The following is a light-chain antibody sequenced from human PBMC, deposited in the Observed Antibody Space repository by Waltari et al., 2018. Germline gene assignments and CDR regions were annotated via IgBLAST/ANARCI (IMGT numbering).Light chain of an antibody. CDR1: HSINTN. V-gene: IGKV3-15*01. J-gene: IGKJ1*01. Sequence: MTQSPDTLSASPGERITLSCRASHSINTNLAWYQRKPGQAPRLLISDASTRAAGVPARFSGSWSGTEFTLTISSLQSEDFAVYYCQQYNNWPPAFGQGTKVESK. CDR2: DAS. CDR3: QQYNNWPPA.